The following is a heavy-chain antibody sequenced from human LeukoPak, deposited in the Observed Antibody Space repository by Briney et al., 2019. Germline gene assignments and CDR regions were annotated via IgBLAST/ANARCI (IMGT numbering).Heavy chain of an antibody. V-gene: IGHV3-7*01. CDR2: IKQDGSEK. Sequence: GGSLRLSCAASGFTFSSYWMSLVRQAPGKGLEWVANIKQDGSEKYYVDSVKGRFTISRDNAKNSLYLQMNSLRAEDTAVYYCARGLARGGYYYYGMDVWGQGTTVTVSS. CDR1: GFTFSSYW. CDR3: ARGLARGGYYYYGMDV. J-gene: IGHJ6*02. D-gene: IGHD6-19*01.